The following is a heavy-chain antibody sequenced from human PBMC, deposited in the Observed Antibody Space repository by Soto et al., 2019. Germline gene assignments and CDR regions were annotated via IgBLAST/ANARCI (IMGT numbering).Heavy chain of an antibody. J-gene: IGHJ6*02. CDR1: GGSISSGGYY. CDR2: IYHSGST. Sequence: SETLSLTCTVSGGSISSGGYYWSWIRQHPGKGLEWIGYIYHSGSTYYNPSLKSRVTISVDTSKNHFSLKLSSVTDADTAVYYCARDGGSQGYGMDVWGQGTTVTVSS. CDR3: ARDGGSQGYGMDV. D-gene: IGHD1-26*01. V-gene: IGHV4-31*03.